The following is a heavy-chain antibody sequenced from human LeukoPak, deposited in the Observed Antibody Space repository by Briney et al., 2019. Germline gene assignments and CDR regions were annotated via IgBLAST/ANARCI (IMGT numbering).Heavy chain of an antibody. CDR2: ISGSGGST. Sequence: PGGSLRLSCAASGFTFSSYAMSWVRQAPGKGLEWVSAISGSGGSTYYADSVKGRFTISRDNSKNTLYLQMNSLRAEDTAVYYCAKEFKTQLRLGELSLGFDYWGQGTLVTVSS. V-gene: IGHV3-23*01. CDR3: AKEFKTQLRLGELSLGFDY. D-gene: IGHD3-16*02. J-gene: IGHJ4*02. CDR1: GFTFSSYA.